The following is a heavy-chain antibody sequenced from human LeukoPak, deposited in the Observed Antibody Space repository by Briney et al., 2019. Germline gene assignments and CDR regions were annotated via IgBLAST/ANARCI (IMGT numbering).Heavy chain of an antibody. V-gene: IGHV3-23*01. Sequence: GGSLRLSCAASGFTVGNNYVSWVRQAPGKGLEWVSAISGSGGSTYYADSVKGRYTISRDNSKNTLYLQMNSLSAEDTAVYYCAKDDSGSGTFGYWGQGTLVTVSS. J-gene: IGHJ4*02. CDR1: GFTVGNNY. CDR3: AKDDSGSGTFGY. D-gene: IGHD3-10*01. CDR2: ISGSGGST.